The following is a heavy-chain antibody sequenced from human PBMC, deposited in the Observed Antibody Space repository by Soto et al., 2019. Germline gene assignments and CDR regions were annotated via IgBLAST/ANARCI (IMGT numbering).Heavy chain of an antibody. CDR1: GFTLSGYT. CDR2: ISSTSTYI. V-gene: IGHV3-21*01. CDR3: ARGGAAISGTPEWFDP. Sequence: GGSLSLSWAASGFTLSGYTINWVRQAPGKGLEWVSSISSTSTYISYADSVKGRFTISRDNANNSLSLQMNSLRAEDTAVYYCARGGAAISGTPEWFDPWGQGTLVTVSS. J-gene: IGHJ5*02. D-gene: IGHD2-2*01.